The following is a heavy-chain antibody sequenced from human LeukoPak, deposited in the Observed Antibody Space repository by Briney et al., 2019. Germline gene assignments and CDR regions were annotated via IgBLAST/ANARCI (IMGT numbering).Heavy chain of an antibody. Sequence: ASVKVSCKASGYTFTSYDINWVRQATGQRLEWMGWINAGNGNTKYSQKFQGRVTITRDTSASTAYMELSSLRSEDTAVYYCARGIAVADSYYYYGMDVWGQGTTVTVSS. D-gene: IGHD6-19*01. CDR1: GYTFTSYD. J-gene: IGHJ6*02. CDR3: ARGIAVADSYYYYGMDV. CDR2: INAGNGNT. V-gene: IGHV1-3*01.